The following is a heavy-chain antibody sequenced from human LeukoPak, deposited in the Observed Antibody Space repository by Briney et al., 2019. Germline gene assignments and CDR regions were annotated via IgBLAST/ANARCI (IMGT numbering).Heavy chain of an antibody. CDR3: ARGGRSSPDY. D-gene: IGHD3-10*01. Sequence: GGSLRLSCAASGFTFKTYWMSWVRQAPGKGPEWVGNIKQDGSEKNYVDSVKGRFTISRDNAKNSLDLQMNSLRAEDTAVYYCARGGRSSPDYWGQGSLVTVSS. CDR1: GFTFKTYW. CDR2: IKQDGSEK. J-gene: IGHJ4*02. V-gene: IGHV3-7*01.